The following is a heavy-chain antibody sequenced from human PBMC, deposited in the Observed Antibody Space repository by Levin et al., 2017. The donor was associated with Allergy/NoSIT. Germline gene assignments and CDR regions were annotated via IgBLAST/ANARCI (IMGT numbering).Heavy chain of an antibody. CDR2: ISSSASTI. CDR1: GFTFSDYY. CDR3: ARDLGGSMGRTRGWFEP. J-gene: IGHJ5*02. V-gene: IGHV3-11*01. Sequence: GGSLRLSCAASGFTFSDYYMSWIRQAPGKGLQWVSYISSSASTIYYADSVKGRFTISRDNAKNSLYLQMNSLRAEDTALYSCARDLGGSMGRTRGWFEPWGQGTLVSVSS. D-gene: IGHD3-10*01.